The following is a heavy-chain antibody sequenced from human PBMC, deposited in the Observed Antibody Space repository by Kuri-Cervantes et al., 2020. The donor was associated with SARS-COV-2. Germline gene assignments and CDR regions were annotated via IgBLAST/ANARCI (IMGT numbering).Heavy chain of an antibody. CDR3: AKDHYYGSGSYYNAWVFDY. D-gene: IGHD3-10*01. CDR1: GFTFSNYG. V-gene: IGHV3-21*01. CDR2: ISSSSSYI. Sequence: GESLKISCAASGFTFSNYGMHWVRQAPGKGLEWVSSISSSSSYIYYADSVKGRFTISRDNAKNSLYLQMNSLRAEDTAVYYCAKDHYYGSGSYYNAWVFDYWGQGTLVTVSS. J-gene: IGHJ4*02.